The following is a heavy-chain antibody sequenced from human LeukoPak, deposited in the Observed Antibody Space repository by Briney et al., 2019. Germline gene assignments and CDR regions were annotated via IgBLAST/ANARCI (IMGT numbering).Heavy chain of an antibody. D-gene: IGHD3-22*01. Sequence: QPGGSLRLSCAASGFTFSSYWMSWVRQAPGKGLEWVAVIWYDGSNKDYADSVKGRFTISRDNSKNTLYLQMNSLRGEDTAVYYCARGYYYDSSGSYYFDYWGQGTLVTVSS. CDR1: GFTFSSYW. J-gene: IGHJ4*02. CDR2: IWYDGSNK. V-gene: IGHV3-33*08. CDR3: ARGYYYDSSGSYYFDY.